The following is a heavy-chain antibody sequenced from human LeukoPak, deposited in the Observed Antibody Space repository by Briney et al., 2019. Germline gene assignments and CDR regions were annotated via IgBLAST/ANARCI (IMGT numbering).Heavy chain of an antibody. CDR1: GFTFSDYY. Sequence: TGGSLRLSCAASGFTFSDYYMSWIRQAPGKGLEWVSYISGGSSTMYYSDSVKGRFTISRDNAKNSLYLQMNSLRVEDTAVYYCARFPSLSSASSYDLWGQGTLVTVSS. J-gene: IGHJ5*02. CDR2: ISGGSSTM. D-gene: IGHD6-6*01. CDR3: ARFPSLSSASSYDL. V-gene: IGHV3-11*04.